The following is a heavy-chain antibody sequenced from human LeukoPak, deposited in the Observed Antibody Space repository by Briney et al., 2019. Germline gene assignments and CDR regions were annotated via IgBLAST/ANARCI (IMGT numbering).Heavy chain of an antibody. CDR2: INSDGSWT. CDR1: GNYW. Sequence: GGSLRLSCAASGNYWMHWVRQAPGKGLVWVSHINSDGSWTSYADSVKGRFTISKDNAKNTVYLQMNNLRAEDTAVYYCVSFYVAYWGRGTLVTVSS. V-gene: IGHV3-74*01. J-gene: IGHJ4*02. D-gene: IGHD2/OR15-2a*01. CDR3: VSFYVAY.